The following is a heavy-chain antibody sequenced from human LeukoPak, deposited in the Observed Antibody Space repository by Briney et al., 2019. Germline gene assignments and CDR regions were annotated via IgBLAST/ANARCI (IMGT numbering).Heavy chain of an antibody. V-gene: IGHV4-59*01. CDR2: MSDSVTS. CDR1: GGSISSYY. D-gene: IGHD5-18*01. Sequence: SETLSLTCTVSGGSISSYYWSWIRQSPGKGLEWIAYMFDSVTSKDNMSDSVTSKDNPSLKSRLTLSADTSKNQFSLRLSYVTAADTAVYYCATIKRGYPFGYFDFWGQGILVTVSS. CDR3: ATIKRGYPFGYFDF. J-gene: IGHJ4*02.